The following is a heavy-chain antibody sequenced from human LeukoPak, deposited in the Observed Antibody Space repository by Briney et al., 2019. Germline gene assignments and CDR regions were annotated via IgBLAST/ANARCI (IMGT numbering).Heavy chain of an antibody. Sequence: GGSLRLSCTVSDFNFSASYMSWIRQFISRRAYSTYFADSARGRFTLSRDNSHNSLPLKMTTVRVDDTAIYYCARGKRTFDFWGEGTRGTVS. CDR2: ISRRAYST. V-gene: IGHV3-11*01. CDR1: DFNFSASY. CDR3: ARGKRTFDF. D-gene: IGHD6-25*01. J-gene: IGHJ5*01.